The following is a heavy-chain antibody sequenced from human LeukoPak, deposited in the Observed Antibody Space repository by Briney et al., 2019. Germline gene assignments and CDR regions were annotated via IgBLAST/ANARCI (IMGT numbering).Heavy chain of an antibody. CDR3: ARILSGYDY. CDR1: GFTFSDYS. D-gene: IGHD3-22*01. V-gene: IGHV3-23*01. Sequence: GGSLRLSCAASGFTFSDYSMTWGRQAPARGLEWVSSISASGGSTYYTDSVKGRFAISRDNSKNTLYLQMNSLTADDTAIYYCARILSGYDYWGQGTLVAVSS. J-gene: IGHJ4*02. CDR2: ISASGGST.